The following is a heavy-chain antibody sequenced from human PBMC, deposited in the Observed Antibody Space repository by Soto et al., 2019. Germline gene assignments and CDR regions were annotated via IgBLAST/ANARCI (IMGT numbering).Heavy chain of an antibody. Sequence: EVQLLESGGGLVQPGGSLRLAGAASGFTFRSYAMSWVRQAPGKGLEWVSLISAGGDSTYYADSVKGRFTISRDNSEDSLYLQLNSPRAEDTAVYYCAKPEKGASWGNGPDDGGQGTPVSVSS. D-gene: IGHD3-16*01. CDR3: AKPEKGASWGNGPDD. CDR2: ISAGGDST. CDR1: GFTFRSYA. J-gene: IGHJ4*02. V-gene: IGHV3-23*01.